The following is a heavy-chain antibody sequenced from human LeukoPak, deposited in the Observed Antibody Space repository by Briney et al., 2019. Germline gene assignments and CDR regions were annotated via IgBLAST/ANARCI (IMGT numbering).Heavy chain of an antibody. CDR1: GFTVSSNY. Sequence: GGSLRLSCAASGFTVSSNYMSWVRQAPGKGLEWVSVIYSGGSTYYADSVKGRFTLSRDNSKNTLYLQMNSLRAEDTALYYCARATIYMWFGEPSDAFDIWGQGTMVTVSS. CDR2: IYSGGST. V-gene: IGHV3-66*01. J-gene: IGHJ3*02. D-gene: IGHD3-10*01. CDR3: ARATIYMWFGEPSDAFDI.